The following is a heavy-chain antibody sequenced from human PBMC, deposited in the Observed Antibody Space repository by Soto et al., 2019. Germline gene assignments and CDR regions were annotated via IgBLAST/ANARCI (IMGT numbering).Heavy chain of an antibody. CDR2: IYYSGST. CDR3: AISAGGYPTDY. CDR1: GGSISSGDYY. J-gene: IGHJ4*02. V-gene: IGHV4-30-4*01. D-gene: IGHD2-2*01. Sequence: QLQLQESGPGLVKPSQTLSLTCTVSGGSISSGDYYWSWLRQPPGKGLEWIGYIYYSGSTYYNPSLKSRVTISVDTSNNQFSLKLSSVTALDTAVYYCAISAGGYPTDYWGQGTLVTVSS.